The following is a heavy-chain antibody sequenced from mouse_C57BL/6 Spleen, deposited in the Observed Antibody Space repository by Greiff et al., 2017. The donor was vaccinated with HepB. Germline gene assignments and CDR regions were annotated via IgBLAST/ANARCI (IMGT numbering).Heavy chain of an antibody. J-gene: IGHJ4*01. D-gene: IGHD1-1*01. CDR1: GYTFTDYY. CDR3: ARAVVATDAMDY. Sequence: QVHVKQSGAELVRPGASVKLSCKASGYTFTDYYINWVKQRPGQGLEWIARIYPGSGNTYYNEKFKGKATLTAEKSSSTAYMQLSSLTSEDSAVYFCARAVVATDAMDYWGQGTSVTVSS. V-gene: IGHV1-76*01. CDR2: IYPGSGNT.